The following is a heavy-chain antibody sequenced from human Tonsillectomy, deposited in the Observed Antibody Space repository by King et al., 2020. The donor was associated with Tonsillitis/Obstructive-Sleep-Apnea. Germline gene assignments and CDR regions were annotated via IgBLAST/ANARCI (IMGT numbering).Heavy chain of an antibody. J-gene: IGHJ3*02. V-gene: IGHV3-20*04. D-gene: IGHD3-16*02. CDR2: INWNGGST. CDR1: GFTFDDYG. Sequence: VQLVESGGGVVRPGGSLRLSCAASGFTFDDYGMSWVRQAPGKGLEWVSGINWNGGSTGYADSVKGRFTISRDNAKNSLYLQMNSLRAEDTALYYCARDRLHYCDYVWGSYRYDAFDIWGQGTMVTVSS. CDR3: ARDRLHYCDYVWGSYRYDAFDI.